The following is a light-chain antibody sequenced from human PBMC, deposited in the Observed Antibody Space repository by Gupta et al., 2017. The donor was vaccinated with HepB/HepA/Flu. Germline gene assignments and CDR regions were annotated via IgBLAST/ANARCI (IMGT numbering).Light chain of an antibody. Sequence: IQITQSPSTLSASVGDRVTITCRASQSISSWLAWYQQKPGKAPKLLIYKAYSLESGVPSRFSGSGSGTEFTLTISSLQPDDFATYYCQQDNSYSDTFGGGTKVEIK. CDR2: KAY. CDR3: QQDNSYSDT. CDR1: QSISSW. J-gene: IGKJ4*01. V-gene: IGKV1-5*03.